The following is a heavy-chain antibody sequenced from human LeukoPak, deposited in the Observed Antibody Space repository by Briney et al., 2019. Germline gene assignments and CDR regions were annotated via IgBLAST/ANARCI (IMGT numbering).Heavy chain of an antibody. J-gene: IGHJ4*02. CDR1: GGSFSGYY. CDR2: INHSGST. Sequence: SETLSLTCAVYGGSFSGYYWSWIRQPPGKGLEWIGEINHSGSTNYNPSLKSRVTISVDTSKNQFSLKLSSVTAADTAVYYCARKGDILTGYYHFDYWGQGTLVTVSS. CDR3: ARKGDILTGYYHFDY. V-gene: IGHV4-34*01. D-gene: IGHD3-9*01.